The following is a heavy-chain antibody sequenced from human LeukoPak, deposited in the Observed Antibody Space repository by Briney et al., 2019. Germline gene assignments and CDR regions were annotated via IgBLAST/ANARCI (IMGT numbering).Heavy chain of an antibody. J-gene: IGHJ6*03. CDR3: ARVFGSYCSSTSCYGDYYYYYMDV. D-gene: IGHD2-2*01. CDR1: GGTFSSYA. Sequence: SVKVSCKASGGTFSSYAISWVRPAPGQGLEWMGGIIPIFGTANYAQKFQGRVTITADESTSTAYLELSSLRSEATAVYYCARVFGSYCSSTSCYGDYYYYYMDVWGKGTTVTVSS. V-gene: IGHV1-69*01. CDR2: IIPIFGTA.